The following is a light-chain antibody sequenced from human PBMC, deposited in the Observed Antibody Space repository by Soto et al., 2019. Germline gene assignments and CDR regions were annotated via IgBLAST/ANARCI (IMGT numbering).Light chain of an antibody. CDR2: EVI. J-gene: IGLJ1*01. CDR1: SSDVGRFNF. CDR3: CSYAYSTTFV. V-gene: IGLV2-23*02. Sequence: QSVLTQPASVSGSPGQSITISCTGSSSDVGRFNFVSWYQQHPGKAPKLLIYEVIKRPSGVSSRFSASKSGNTAPLTISGLQAEDEADYYCCSYAYSTTFVFGTGTKVTV.